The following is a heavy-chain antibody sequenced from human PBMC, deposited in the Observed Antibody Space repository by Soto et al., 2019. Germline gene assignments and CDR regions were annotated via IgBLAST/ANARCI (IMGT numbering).Heavy chain of an antibody. J-gene: IGHJ6*03. CDR1: GGSINNFY. CDR2: IFYSGST. CDR3: ARPKSWFGEVDV. V-gene: IGHV4-59*08. Sequence: SETLSLTCTVSGGSINNFYWNWLRQPPGRGLEWIGHIFYSGSTNYNPSLKSRVTISIDTSKNQFSLKLSSVTAADTAVYYCARPKSWFGEVDVWGKGTTVT. D-gene: IGHD3-10*01.